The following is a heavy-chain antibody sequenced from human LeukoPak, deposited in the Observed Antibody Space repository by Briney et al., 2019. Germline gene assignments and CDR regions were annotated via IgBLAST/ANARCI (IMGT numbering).Heavy chain of an antibody. J-gene: IGHJ4*02. CDR1: GFSLSSSA. CDR3: ANRKACSFEY. CDR2: VTGSGDNT. Sequence: PGGSLTLSCAASGFSLSSSAMSGVRQAPRKGLEWVSIVTGSGDNTYYADSVKGRFNISRDNSKNTLYLHMNSLRAEDTAVYYCANRKACSFEYWGQGTLVTVSS. V-gene: IGHV3-23*01. D-gene: IGHD4/OR15-4a*01.